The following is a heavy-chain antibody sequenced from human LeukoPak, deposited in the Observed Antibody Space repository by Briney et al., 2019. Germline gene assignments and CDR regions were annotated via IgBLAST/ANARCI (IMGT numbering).Heavy chain of an antibody. CDR1: GFTFSSYA. Sequence: GGSLRLSCAASGFTFSSYAMSWVRQAPGKGLEWVSAISGSGGSTYYADSVKGRLTISRDNAKNSLYLQMNSLRAEDTAVYYCARGQRWLQPYWGQGTLVTVSS. D-gene: IGHD5-24*01. V-gene: IGHV3-23*01. J-gene: IGHJ4*02. CDR3: ARGQRWLQPY. CDR2: ISGSGGST.